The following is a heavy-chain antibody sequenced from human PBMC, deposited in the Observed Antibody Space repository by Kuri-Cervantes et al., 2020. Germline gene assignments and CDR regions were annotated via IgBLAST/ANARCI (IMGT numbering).Heavy chain of an antibody. CDR1: GFTFSSYW. Sequence: GGSLRLSCAASGFTFSSYWMSWVHQAPGRGLEWVANIKQDGSEKYYVDSVKGRFTISRDNAKNSLYLQMNSLRAEDTAVYYCATKYYDFWSGWENYYYGMDVWGQGATVTVSS. D-gene: IGHD3-3*01. V-gene: IGHV3-7*03. CDR3: ATKYYDFWSGWENYYYGMDV. J-gene: IGHJ6*02. CDR2: IKQDGSEK.